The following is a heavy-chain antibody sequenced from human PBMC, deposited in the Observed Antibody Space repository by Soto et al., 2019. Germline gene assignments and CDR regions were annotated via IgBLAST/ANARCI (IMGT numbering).Heavy chain of an antibody. J-gene: IGHJ4*02. V-gene: IGHV1-18*04. Sequence: ASVKVSCKASGYTFTSYGISWVRQAPGQGLEWMGWISAYNGNTNYAQKLQGRVTMTTDTSTSTAYMELRSLRSDDTAVYYCARDAYYYDSSGYYQSVDYWGQGTLVTVSS. CDR2: ISAYNGNT. CDR1: GYTFTSYG. CDR3: ARDAYYYDSSGYYQSVDY. D-gene: IGHD3-22*01.